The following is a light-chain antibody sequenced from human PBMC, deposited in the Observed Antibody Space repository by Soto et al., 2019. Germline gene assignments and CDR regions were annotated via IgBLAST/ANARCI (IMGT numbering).Light chain of an antibody. V-gene: IGKV3-20*01. CDR2: AAS. CDR3: HQYGSSPLT. CDR1: HSVRSNY. Sequence: EIVLTQSPGTLSLSPGERATLSCRASHSVRSNYLAWYQHKPGQAPRLLIYAASSRAAGIPDRFSGSGSGTEFTLTISRLEPEDFAVFYCHQYGSSPLTFGQGTRLEIK. J-gene: IGKJ5*01.